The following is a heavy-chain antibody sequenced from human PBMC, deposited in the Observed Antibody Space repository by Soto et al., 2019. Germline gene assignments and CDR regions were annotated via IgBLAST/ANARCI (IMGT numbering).Heavy chain of an antibody. CDR2: IWYDGSNK. J-gene: IGHJ6*02. CDR3: ARGGQLWSYYYGMDV. Sequence: QVQLVESGGGVVQPGRSLRLSCAASGFTFSSYGMHWVRQAPGKGLEWVAVIWYDGSNKYYADSVKGRFTISRDNSKNTLYLQMNSLRAEDTAVYYCARGGQLWSYYYGMDVWGQGTTVTVSS. V-gene: IGHV3-33*01. D-gene: IGHD5-18*01. CDR1: GFTFSSYG.